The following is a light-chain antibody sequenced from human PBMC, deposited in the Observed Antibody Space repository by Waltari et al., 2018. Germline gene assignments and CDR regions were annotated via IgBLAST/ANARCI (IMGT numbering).Light chain of an antibody. CDR2: DAS. CDR1: QDMSVF. J-gene: IGKJ3*01. V-gene: IGKV1-33*01. Sequence: DIQMTQSPSSLSASLGDRVTIPCQASQDMSVFLNWYQQKPVEAPNLLIYDASIFQAGVPSRFSGGGSGTEFTLTISSLQPEDVATYYCQQYDDLPPFTFGPGTKVDLK. CDR3: QQYDDLPPFT.